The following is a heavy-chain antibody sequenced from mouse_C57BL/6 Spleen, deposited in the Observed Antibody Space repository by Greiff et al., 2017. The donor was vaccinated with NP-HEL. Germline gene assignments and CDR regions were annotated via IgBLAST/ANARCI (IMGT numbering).Heavy chain of an antibody. Sequence: DVMLVESGGGLVQPGGSMKLSCVASGFTFSNYWMNWVRQSPEKGLEWVAQIRLKSDNYATHYAESVKGRFTISRDDSKSSVYLQMNNLRAEDTGIYYCTDSLRYFDVWGTGTTVTVSS. CDR3: TDSLRYFDV. CDR2: IRLKSDNYAT. CDR1: GFTFSNYW. D-gene: IGHD2-1*01. J-gene: IGHJ1*03. V-gene: IGHV6-3*01.